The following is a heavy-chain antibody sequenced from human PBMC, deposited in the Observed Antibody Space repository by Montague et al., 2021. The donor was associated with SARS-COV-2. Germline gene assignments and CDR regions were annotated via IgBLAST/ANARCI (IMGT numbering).Heavy chain of an antibody. CDR2: VYYRGST. V-gene: IGHV4-39*01. D-gene: IGHD6-19*01. CDR3: ATQEGHSGWISGPFDF. J-gene: IGHJ4*02. CDR1: GGSISSRNLF. Sequence: SETLSLTCSVSGGSISSRNLFWGWIRQPPGKGLEWIGSVYYRGSTYYNPSLKSRVFISVDTSKNQLSLTLTSVTAADTAVYYCATQEGHSGWISGPFDFWGQGTLLSVSS.